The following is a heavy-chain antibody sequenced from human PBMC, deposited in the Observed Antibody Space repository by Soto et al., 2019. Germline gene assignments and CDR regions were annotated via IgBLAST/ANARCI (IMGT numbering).Heavy chain of an antibody. J-gene: IGHJ6*02. CDR3: ARHTVRPDNNYYGMDV. CDR2: IYPGDSDT. Sequence: LKISCKGSGYSFTSYWIGWVRQMPGKGLEWMGIIYPGDSDTRYSPSFQGQVTISADKSISTAYLQWSSLKASDTAMYYCARHTVRPDNNYYGMDVWGQGTTVTVSS. D-gene: IGHD6-6*01. V-gene: IGHV5-51*01. CDR1: GYSFTSYW.